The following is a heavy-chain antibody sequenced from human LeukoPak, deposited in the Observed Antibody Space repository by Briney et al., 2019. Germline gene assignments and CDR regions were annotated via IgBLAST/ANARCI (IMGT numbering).Heavy chain of an antibody. J-gene: IGHJ4*02. Sequence: ASVKVSCKASGYTFTDYYMHWVRQAPGQGLEWMGWINPNSGGIDYAQKFQGRVTMTRDTSISTAYMDLSGLRSDDTAFYYCARGQSQDYWGQGTLVTVSS. CDR1: GYTFTDYY. CDR2: INPNSGGI. CDR3: ARGQSQDY. V-gene: IGHV1-2*02.